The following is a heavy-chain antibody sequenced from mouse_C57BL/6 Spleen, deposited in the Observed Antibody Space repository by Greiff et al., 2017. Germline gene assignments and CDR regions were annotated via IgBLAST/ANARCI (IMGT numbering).Heavy chain of an antibody. CDR3: ARTGELPFAY. J-gene: IGHJ3*01. D-gene: IGHD1-1*01. Sequence: QVQLKESGPGLVQPSQSLSITCTVSGFSLTSYGVHWVRQSPGKGLEWLGVFWSGGSTDYNAAFMSRLSISKDNSKRQVFFKMNSLQADDTAIYYCARTGELPFAYWGQGTLVTVSA. CDR1: GFSLTSYG. CDR2: FWSGGST. V-gene: IGHV2-2*01.